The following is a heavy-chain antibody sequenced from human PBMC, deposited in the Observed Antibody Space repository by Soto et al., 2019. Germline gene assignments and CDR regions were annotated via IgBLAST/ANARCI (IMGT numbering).Heavy chain of an antibody. D-gene: IGHD6-13*01. J-gene: IGHJ5*02. CDR3: VRRHVSATVMDWVDP. V-gene: IGHV1-3*01. CDR2: INAANGDT. Sequence: GASVKVSCKASGYTFTSYGIHWVRQAPGQRLEWMGWINAANGDTKSSPKFQARVTITRDTSASTAYMELSSLRAEDTAVYYCVRRHVSATVMDWVDPLGQGTLVTVSS. CDR1: GYTFTSYG.